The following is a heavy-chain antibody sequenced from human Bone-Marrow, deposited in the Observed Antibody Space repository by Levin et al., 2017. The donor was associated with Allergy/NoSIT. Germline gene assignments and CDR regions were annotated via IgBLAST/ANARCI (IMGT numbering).Heavy chain of an antibody. D-gene: IGHD3-3*01. Sequence: GGSLRLSCAASGFTFSRYAMHWVRQTPGKGLEWVSAISGSGGNTYYADSVKGRFTISRDNSQNTLYLQMNSLRGEDTAIYYCAKVIEFFWSGFDSWGQGTLVTVSS. CDR2: ISGSGGNT. CDR3: AKVIEFFWSGFDS. V-gene: IGHV3-23*01. J-gene: IGHJ4*02. CDR1: GFTFSRYA.